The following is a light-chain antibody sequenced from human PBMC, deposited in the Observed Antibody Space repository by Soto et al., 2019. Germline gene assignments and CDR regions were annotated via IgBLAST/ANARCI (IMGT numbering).Light chain of an antibody. J-gene: IGLJ1*01. CDR2: DVT. V-gene: IGLV2-11*03. Sequence: SCFGTGSDVGGYNYVSWYQQHPGKAPQLMIYDVTKRPSGVPDRFSGSKSGNTAFLTVSGLQAEDEADYYCSSYAGSTVFGTGTKVTVL. CDR3: SSYAGSTV. CDR1: GSDVGGYNY.